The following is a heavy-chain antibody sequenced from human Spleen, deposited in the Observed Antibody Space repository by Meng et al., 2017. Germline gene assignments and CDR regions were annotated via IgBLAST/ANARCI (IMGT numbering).Heavy chain of an antibody. CDR3: ARGSTPIYYYDSSGYIPSHAFDI. D-gene: IGHD3-22*01. V-gene: IGHV1-45*02. CDR2: ITPFNGNT. CDR1: GYTFTYRY. J-gene: IGHJ3*02. Sequence: SVKVSCKASGYTFTYRYLHWVRQAPGQALEWMGWITPFNGNTNYAQKFQDRVTMTRDTSISTAYMELSRLRSDDTAVYYCARGSTPIYYYDSSGYIPSHAFDIWGQGTMVTVSS.